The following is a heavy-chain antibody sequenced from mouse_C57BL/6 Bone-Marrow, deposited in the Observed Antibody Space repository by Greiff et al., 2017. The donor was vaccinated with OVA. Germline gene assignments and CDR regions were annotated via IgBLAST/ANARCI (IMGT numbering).Heavy chain of an antibody. J-gene: IGHJ2*01. CDR3: ARDKYSNYFDY. V-gene: IGHV5-4*01. Sequence: VATISDGGSYTYYPDNVKGRFTISRDNAKNNLYLQMSHLKSEDTAMYYCARDKYSNYFDYWGQGTTLTVSS. CDR2: ISDGGSYT. D-gene: IGHD2-5*01.